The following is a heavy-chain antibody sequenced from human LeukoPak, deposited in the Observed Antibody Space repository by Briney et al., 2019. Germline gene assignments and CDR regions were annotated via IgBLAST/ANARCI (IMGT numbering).Heavy chain of an antibody. J-gene: IGHJ6*03. V-gene: IGHV3-15*01. CDR2: IKSKTDGGTT. CDR1: GGSISSDY. D-gene: IGHD2-2*01. CDR3: TTTIVVAPRKDSYPMDV. Sequence: PSETLSLTCTVSGGSISSDYWSWIRQPPGKGLEWVGRIKSKTDGGTTDYAAPVKGRFTISRDDSKNTLYLQMNSLKTGDTAVYYCTTTIVVAPRKDSYPMDVWGKGTTVTVSS.